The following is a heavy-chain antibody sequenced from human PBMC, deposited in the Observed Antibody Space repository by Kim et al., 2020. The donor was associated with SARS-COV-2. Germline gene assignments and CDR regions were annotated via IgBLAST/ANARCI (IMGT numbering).Heavy chain of an antibody. Sequence: IYYGGNTYYNPSPKSRVTMSLNTSKNQFFLKLNSVTVADTAVYYCARKKDYWGQGTLVTVSS. CDR3: ARKKDY. CDR2: IYYGGNT. J-gene: IGHJ4*02. V-gene: IGHV4-39*01.